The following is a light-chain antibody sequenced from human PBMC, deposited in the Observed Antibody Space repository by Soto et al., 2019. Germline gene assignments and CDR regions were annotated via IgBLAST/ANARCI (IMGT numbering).Light chain of an antibody. Sequence: DIQMTQSPSTLSASVGDRVTITCRASKSVSNWLAWYQQKRGKAPELLIYDASSLKSEVPSRFSGSGSGTEFTLTISSLQPDDFATYHCQQYNTYSAFSQGTKVEIK. V-gene: IGKV1-5*01. CDR3: QQYNTYSA. J-gene: IGKJ1*01. CDR1: KSVSNW. CDR2: DAS.